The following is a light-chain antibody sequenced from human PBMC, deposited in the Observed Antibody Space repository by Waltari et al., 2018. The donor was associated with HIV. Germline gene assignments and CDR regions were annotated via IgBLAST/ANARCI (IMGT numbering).Light chain of an antibody. Sequence: QTVLTQPSSLSASPGASASLTCTLRSGINVDTFRVYWYQQKPGTPPQYLLGYNSDSDTQQGSGVASRFSGSKDTSANAAILLISGLQSEDEADYYCMIWHTNTWVFGGGTKLTVL. CDR2: YNSDSDT. CDR1: SGINVDTFR. V-gene: IGLV5-45*03. J-gene: IGLJ3*02. CDR3: MIWHTNTWV.